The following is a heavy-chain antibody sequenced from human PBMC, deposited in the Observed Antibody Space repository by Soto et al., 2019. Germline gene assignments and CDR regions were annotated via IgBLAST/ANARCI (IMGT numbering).Heavy chain of an antibody. V-gene: IGHV3-30-3*01. CDR2: ISYDGSNK. CDR1: GFTFSSYA. CDR3: ARDVPSSDYDILTGYYDY. J-gene: IGHJ4*02. D-gene: IGHD3-9*01. Sequence: QVQLVESGGGVVQPGRSLRLSCAASGFTFSSYAMHWVRQAPGKGLEWVAVISYDGSNKYYADSVKGRFTISRDNSKNTLYLQMNSLRAEDTAAYYCARDVPSSDYDILTGYYDYWGQGTLVTVSS.